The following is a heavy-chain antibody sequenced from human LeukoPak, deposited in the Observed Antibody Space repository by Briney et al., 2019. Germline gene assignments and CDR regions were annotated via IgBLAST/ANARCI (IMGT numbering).Heavy chain of an antibody. CDR3: ARASWVSTADAVW. J-gene: IGHJ4*02. CDR1: GFSFSSYA. V-gene: IGHV3-23*01. Sequence: GGSLRLSCAASGFSFSSYAMSWVRQAPARGREGVSSMKGGGEKFYTDSVKGRCTLSRDLSRNTVFLQLNNLRVEDTAIYYCARASWVSTADAVWWGQGTLVTVSS. CDR2: MKGGGEK. D-gene: IGHD3-16*01.